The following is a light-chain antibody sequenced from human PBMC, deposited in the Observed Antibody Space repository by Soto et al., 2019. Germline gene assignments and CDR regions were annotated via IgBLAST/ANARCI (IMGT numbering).Light chain of an antibody. V-gene: IGKV1-6*01. CDR1: QGFSND. Sequence: AIQMTQSPSSLSASVGDRVTITCRASQGFSNDLVWYQQKTGKAPTLLIYDASSLQSAIPSRFSGSGSGTDFTLTISRLQPEDFATYYCQQDYNYPWTFGQGTKVEI. CDR2: DAS. CDR3: QQDYNYPWT. J-gene: IGKJ1*01.